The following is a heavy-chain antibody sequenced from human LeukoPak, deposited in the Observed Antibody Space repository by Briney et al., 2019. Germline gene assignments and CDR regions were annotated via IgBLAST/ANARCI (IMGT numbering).Heavy chain of an antibody. CDR3: ARDSYYYGSGSYSPNFDY. Sequence: ATSVKVSCKASGYTFTSYYMHWVRQAPGQGLEWMGIINPSGGSTSYAQKFQGRVTMTRDTSTSTVYMELSSLRSEDTAVYYCARDSYYYGSGSYSPNFDYWGQGTLVTVSS. D-gene: IGHD3-10*01. CDR1: GYTFTSYY. CDR2: INPSGGST. J-gene: IGHJ4*02. V-gene: IGHV1-46*01.